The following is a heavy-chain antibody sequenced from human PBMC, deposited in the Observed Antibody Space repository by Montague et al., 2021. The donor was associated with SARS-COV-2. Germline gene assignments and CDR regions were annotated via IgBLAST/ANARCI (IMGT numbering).Heavy chain of an antibody. CDR1: GRSVSSGSYY. CDR3: ARDRGQTYYDILTGRALSVDFANGMDV. D-gene: IGHD3-9*01. V-gene: IGHV4-61*01. J-gene: IGHJ6*02. Sequence: SEILSLTCTVSGRSVSSGSYYWSWIRQPPGKGLEWIGYIYYSGSTNYNPSLKSRVTISVDTSKNQFSLKLSSVTAADTAVYYCARDRGQTYYDILTGRALSVDFANGMDVWGQGTTVTVSS. CDR2: IYYSGST.